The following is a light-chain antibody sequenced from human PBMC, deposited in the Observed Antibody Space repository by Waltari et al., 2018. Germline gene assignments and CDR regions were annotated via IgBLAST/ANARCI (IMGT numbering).Light chain of an antibody. CDR3: QQYSNWPPYT. CDR2: DAS. J-gene: IGKJ2*01. Sequence: EIVMTQSPATLSVSPGERATLSCRASQSVSSNLAWYRQKLGQAPRLLIYDASTRATGIPARFSGSGSGTEFTLTISSLQSEDFAVYYCQQYSNWPPYTFGQGTKLEIK. V-gene: IGKV3-15*01. CDR1: QSVSSN.